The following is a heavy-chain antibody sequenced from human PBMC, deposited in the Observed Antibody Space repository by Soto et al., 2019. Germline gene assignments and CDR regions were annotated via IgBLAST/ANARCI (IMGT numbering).Heavy chain of an antibody. J-gene: IGHJ6*02. D-gene: IGHD5-18*01. CDR2: ISGSGGST. V-gene: IGHV3-23*01. CDR1: GFTFSSYA. Sequence: GGSLRLSCAASGFTFSSYAMSWVRQAPGKGLEWVSAISGSGGSTYYADSVKGRFTISRDNSKNTLYLQMNSLRAEDTAVYYCAKDGGLGRKSRGYSYGAPYYYYGMDVWGQGTTVTVSS. CDR3: AKDGGLGRKSRGYSYGAPYYYYGMDV.